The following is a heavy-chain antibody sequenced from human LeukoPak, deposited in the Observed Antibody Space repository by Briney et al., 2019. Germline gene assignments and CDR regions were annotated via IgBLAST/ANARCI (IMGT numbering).Heavy chain of an antibody. D-gene: IGHD4-23*01. Sequence: PGGSLRLSCAASGFTVSSNYMSWVRQAPGKGLEWVSVIYSGGSTYYADSVKGRFTISRDNSKNTLYLQMNSLRAEDTAVYYCTRVKGQTVVTGLAGWGQGTLVTVSS. J-gene: IGHJ4*02. CDR3: TRVKGQTVVTGLAG. V-gene: IGHV3-53*01. CDR2: IYSGGST. CDR1: GFTVSSNY.